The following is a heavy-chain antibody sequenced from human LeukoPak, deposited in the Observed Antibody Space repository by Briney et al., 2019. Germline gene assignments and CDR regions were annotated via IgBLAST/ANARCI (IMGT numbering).Heavy chain of an antibody. CDR3: ARVAKERVGGVYYFDY. CDR1: GFTFSDYD. D-gene: IGHD1-1*01. Sequence: GGSLRLSCAASGFTFSDYDMHWVRQATGKGLEWVSAIGTAGDTYYTGSVKGGFTISRENAKNSLYLQMNSLRAGDTAVYYCARVAKERVGGVYYFDYWGQGTLVTVSS. J-gene: IGHJ4*02. V-gene: IGHV3-13*01. CDR2: IGTAGDT.